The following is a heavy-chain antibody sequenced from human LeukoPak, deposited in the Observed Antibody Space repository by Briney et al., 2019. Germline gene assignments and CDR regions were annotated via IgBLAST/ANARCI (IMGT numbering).Heavy chain of an antibody. Sequence: ASVKVSCKASGYTFTGYYMHWVRQAPGQGFEWMGWINPNSGGTNYAQKFQGRVTMTRDTSISTAYMELSRLRSDDTAVYYCARDWNCGGDCYSTWGQGTLVTVSS. J-gene: IGHJ4*02. D-gene: IGHD2-21*02. CDR3: ARDWNCGGDCYST. V-gene: IGHV1-2*02. CDR2: INPNSGGT. CDR1: GYTFTGYY.